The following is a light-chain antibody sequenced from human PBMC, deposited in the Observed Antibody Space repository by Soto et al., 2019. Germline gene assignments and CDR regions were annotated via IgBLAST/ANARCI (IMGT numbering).Light chain of an antibody. V-gene: IGLV2-14*03. CDR2: EVN. CDR3: SSYRSSSTVYV. Sequence: QSLRTQPASVSGAPGQSITISCTESSSDVDNFHYVSWYQQRPGKAPKLMMYEVNNRPSGVSNRFSGSKSGNTPSLTISGLQPEDEADYYCSSYRSSSTVYVFGSGTKV. J-gene: IGLJ1*01. CDR1: SSDVDNFHY.